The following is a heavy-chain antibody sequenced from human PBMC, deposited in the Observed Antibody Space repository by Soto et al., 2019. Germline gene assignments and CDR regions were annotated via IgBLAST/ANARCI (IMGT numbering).Heavy chain of an antibody. CDR3: ARDYYRLNSGYWFSMDD. V-gene: IGHV3-30-3*01. CDR2: ISYDGSNK. D-gene: IGHD5-12*01. CDR1: GFTFSSYA. Sequence: QVQLVESGGGVVQPGRSLRLSCAASGFTFSSYAMHWVRQAPGKGLEWVAVISYDGSNKYYADSVKGRFTISRDNSKNTQYLQMNSLRAEDTHVYYCARDYYRLNSGYWFSMDDWGKGTTV. J-gene: IGHJ6*04.